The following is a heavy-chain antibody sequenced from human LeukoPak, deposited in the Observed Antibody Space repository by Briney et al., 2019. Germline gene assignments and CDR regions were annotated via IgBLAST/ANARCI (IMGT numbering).Heavy chain of an antibody. CDR3: ARTTTYYDFWSGYYDY. J-gene: IGHJ4*02. CDR2: IYYSGST. D-gene: IGHD3-3*01. Sequence: PSQTLSLTCTVSGGSISSGDYYWSWIRQPPGEGLEWIGCIYYSGSTYYNPSLKSRVTISVDTSKNQFSLKLSSVTAADTAVYYCARTTTYYDFWSGYYDYWGQGTLVTVSS. CDR1: GGSISSGDYY. V-gene: IGHV4-30-4*08.